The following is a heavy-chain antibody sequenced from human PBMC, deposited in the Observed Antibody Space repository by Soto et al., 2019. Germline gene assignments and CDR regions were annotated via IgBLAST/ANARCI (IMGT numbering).Heavy chain of an antibody. CDR2: IWYDGSNK. CDR1: GFTFSSYG. CDR3: ARDLASITIFGVLRDYHYYYGMDV. D-gene: IGHD3-3*01. J-gene: IGHJ6*02. Sequence: GGSLRLSCAASGFTFSSYGMHWVRQAPGKGLEWVAVIWYDGSNKYYADSGKGRFTISRDNSKNTLYLQMNSLRAEDTAVYYCARDLASITIFGVLRDYHYYYGMDVWGQGTTVTVSS. V-gene: IGHV3-33*01.